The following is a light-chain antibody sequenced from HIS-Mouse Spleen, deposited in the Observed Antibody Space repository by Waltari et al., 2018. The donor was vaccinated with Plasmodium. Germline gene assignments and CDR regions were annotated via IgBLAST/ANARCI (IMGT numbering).Light chain of an antibody. CDR3: QAWDSSTAV. Sequence: SYELTQPHSVSVSPGQTASITSSGDKLGDKYACWYQQKPGQSPVLVIYQDSKRPSGIPERFSGSNSGNTATLTISGTQAMDEADYYCQAWDSSTAVFGGGTKLTVL. J-gene: IGLJ3*02. CDR1: KLGDKY. V-gene: IGLV3-1*01. CDR2: QDS.